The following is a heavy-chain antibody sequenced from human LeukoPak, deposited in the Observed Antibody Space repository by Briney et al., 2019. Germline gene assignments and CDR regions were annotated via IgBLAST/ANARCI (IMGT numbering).Heavy chain of an antibody. CDR3: ARSVVPLYYDYVWGSYRYHNWFDP. D-gene: IGHD3-16*02. J-gene: IGHJ5*02. V-gene: IGHV4-39*07. CDR1: GGSISSGGYY. CDR2: INHSGST. Sequence: PSETLSLTCTVSGGSISSGGYYWSWIRQPPGKGLEWIGEINHSGSTNYNPSLKSRVTISVDTSKNQFSLKLSSVTAADTAVYYCARSVVPLYYDYVWGSYRYHNWFDPWGQGTLVTVSS.